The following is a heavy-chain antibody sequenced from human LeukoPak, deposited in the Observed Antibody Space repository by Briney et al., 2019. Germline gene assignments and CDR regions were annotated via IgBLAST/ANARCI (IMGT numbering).Heavy chain of an antibody. J-gene: IGHJ6*03. D-gene: IGHD2-2*01. CDR2: ISAYNGNT. CDR3: ARDLVVVPARDAYNWNYNGGMNYYYYYMDV. CDR1: GYTFTSYG. Sequence: ASVKVSCKASGYTFTSYGISWVRQAPGQGLEWMGWISAYNGNTNYAQKLQGRVTMTTDTSTSTVYMELSSLRSEDTAVYYCARDLVVVPARDAYNWNYNGGMNYYYYYMDVWGKGTTVTVSS. V-gene: IGHV1-18*01.